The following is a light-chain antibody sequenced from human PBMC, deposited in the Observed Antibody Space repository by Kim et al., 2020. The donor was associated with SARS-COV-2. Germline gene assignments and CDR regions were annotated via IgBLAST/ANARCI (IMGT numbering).Light chain of an antibody. CDR3: QQRYNWQIT. CDR2: DAS. V-gene: IGKV3-11*01. J-gene: IGKJ5*01. CDR1: ESVNRQ. Sequence: EIVLTQSPATLSLSPEERATLSCRASESVNRQLGWYQQKPGQTPRLLIYDASDRATGIPARFSGSGSGTDYTLTITSLEPEDFAVYYCQQRYNWQITFGQGTRLEIK.